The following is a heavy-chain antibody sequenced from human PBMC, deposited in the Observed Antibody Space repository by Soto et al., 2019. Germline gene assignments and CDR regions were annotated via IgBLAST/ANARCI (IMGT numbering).Heavy chain of an antibody. CDR1: GYTFTSYY. CDR3: ARGPDDFWSGYYTRFDY. Sequence: GASVKVSCKASGYTFTSYYMHWVRQAPGQGLEWMGIINPSGGSTSYAQKFQGRVTMTRDTSTSTVYMELSSLRSEDTAVYYCARGPDDFWSGYYTRFDYWGQGTLVTVSS. V-gene: IGHV1-46*03. CDR2: INPSGGST. J-gene: IGHJ4*02. D-gene: IGHD3-3*01.